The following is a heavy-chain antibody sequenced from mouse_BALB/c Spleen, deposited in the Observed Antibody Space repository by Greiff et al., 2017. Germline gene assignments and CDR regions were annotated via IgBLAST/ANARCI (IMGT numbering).Heavy chain of an antibody. CDR1: GFTFSSYA. D-gene: IGHD2-4*01. CDR3: ARSLYDYLWFAY. CDR2: ISSGGST. Sequence: EVKLVESGGGLVKPGGSLKLSCAASGFTFSSYAMSWVRQTPEKRLEWVASISSGGSTYYPDSVKGRFTISRDNARNILYLQMSSLRSEDTAMYYCARSLYDYLWFAYWGQGTLVTVSA. J-gene: IGHJ3*01. V-gene: IGHV5-6-5*01.